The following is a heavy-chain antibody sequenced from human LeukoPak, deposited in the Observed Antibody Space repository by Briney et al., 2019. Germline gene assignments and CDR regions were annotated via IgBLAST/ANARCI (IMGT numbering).Heavy chain of an antibody. Sequence: PGGSLRLSCATSGFTFSTYAMTWVRQAPGKGLEWVSTISGSGGSTYYADSVKGRLTISRDNSKNTLYLQMNSLRAEDTAVYYCAVHYYDSSGYLPAFEHWGQGTLVTVSS. CDR3: AVHYYDSSGYLPAFEH. CDR1: GFTFSTYA. D-gene: IGHD3-22*01. J-gene: IGHJ4*02. CDR2: ISGSGGST. V-gene: IGHV3-23*01.